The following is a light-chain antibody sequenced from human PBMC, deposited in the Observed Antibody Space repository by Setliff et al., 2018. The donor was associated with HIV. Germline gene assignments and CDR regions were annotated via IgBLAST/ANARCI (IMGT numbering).Light chain of an antibody. V-gene: IGKV1-13*02. CDR2: DAS. CDR1: QGISSA. CDR3: QQFNSYPHH. Sequence: AIQLTQSPSSLSASVGDRVTITCRASQGISSALAWYQQRPGTAPKLLMYDASNLESGIPSRFSGSGSGTDFTLTISSLQPEDFATYYCQQFNSYPHHFGGGTKVDIK. J-gene: IGKJ4*01.